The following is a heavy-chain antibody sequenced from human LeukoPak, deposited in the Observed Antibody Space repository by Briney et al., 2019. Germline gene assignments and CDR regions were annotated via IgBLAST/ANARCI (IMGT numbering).Heavy chain of an antibody. V-gene: IGHV3-30*03. J-gene: IGHJ4*02. D-gene: IGHD3-22*01. CDR1: GFSFSSYG. CDR2: ISQDGSNK. CDR3: ASAWHLGIVVVMLDS. Sequence: GGSLRLSCAASGFSFSSYGMHWVRQAPGKGPEWVALISQDGSNKYHADSVKGRFTISRDNSKNTLYLQMNSLRVEDTAVYYCASAWHLGIVVVMLDSWGQGTLVTVSS.